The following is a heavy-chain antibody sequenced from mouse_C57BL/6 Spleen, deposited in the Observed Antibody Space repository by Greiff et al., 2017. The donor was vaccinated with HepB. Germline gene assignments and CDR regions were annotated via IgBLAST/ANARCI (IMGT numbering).Heavy chain of an antibody. CDR2: IDPSDSYT. CDR3: ARGGDYGSPGY. D-gene: IGHD1-1*01. J-gene: IGHJ2*01. V-gene: IGHV1-69*01. CDR1: GYTFTSYW. Sequence: QVQLKQPGAELVMPGASVKLSCKASGYTFTSYWMHWVKQRPGQGLEWIGEIDPSDSYTNYNQKFKGKSTLTVDKSSSTAYMQLSSLTSEDSAVYYCARGGDYGSPGYWGQGTTLTVSS.